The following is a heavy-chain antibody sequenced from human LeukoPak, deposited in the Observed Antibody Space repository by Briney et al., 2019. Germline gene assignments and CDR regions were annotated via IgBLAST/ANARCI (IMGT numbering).Heavy chain of an antibody. CDR2: ISGETNNT. CDR1: GLPFSKPA. V-gene: IGHV3-23*01. J-gene: IGHJ5*02. Sequence: GSPRLSCVASGLPFSKPAMTWGPQGPGEGLEWVSSISGETNNTYYSDSVKGRFTVSRDNSKNTVFLQMNDLTIEDTAIYYCAKRYSDGGFDPWGQGTLVTVSS. CDR3: AKRYSDGGFDP. D-gene: IGHD3-10*01.